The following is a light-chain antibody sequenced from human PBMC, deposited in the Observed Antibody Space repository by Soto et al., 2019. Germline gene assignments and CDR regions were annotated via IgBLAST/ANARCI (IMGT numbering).Light chain of an antibody. CDR1: SSDVGGFNS. V-gene: IGLV2-11*01. CDR3: CSYAGSYSYA. CDR2: DVN. J-gene: IGLJ1*01. Sequence: QYVLTQPRSVSGCPGQAVTISCSGTSSDVGGFNSVSWYQQHPGKAPKLMIYDVNKRPSGVPDRFSGSKSGSTASLTISGLQAEDDADYYCCSYAGSYSYAFATGNKVTVL.